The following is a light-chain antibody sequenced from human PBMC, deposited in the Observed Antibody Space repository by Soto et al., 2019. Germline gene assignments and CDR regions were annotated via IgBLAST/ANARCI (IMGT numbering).Light chain of an antibody. J-gene: IGKJ1*01. CDR1: QSVLYSSNNKNY. Sequence: DIVMTQSPDSLAVSLGERATINCKSSQSVLYSSNNKNYLAWYQQKPGQPPKLLIYWASTREYGVTDRFSGSGSGTDVTLHNSSLQAEDVAVYYCQQYYSTPTFGQGTKVEIK. CDR2: WAS. V-gene: IGKV4-1*01. CDR3: QQYYSTPT.